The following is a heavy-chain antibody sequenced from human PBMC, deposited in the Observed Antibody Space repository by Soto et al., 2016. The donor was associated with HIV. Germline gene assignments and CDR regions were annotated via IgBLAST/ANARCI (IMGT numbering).Heavy chain of an antibody. V-gene: IGHV1-69*01. CDR2: IIPMFDTT. Sequence: QVQLVQSGTEVKKPGSSVKVSCTASGGTFNSYALSWVRQAPGQGLEWMGVIIPMFDTTNYAQNFQGRVTITADESTSTAYMELNSLRSEDTAFYYCAKGRAVTALDSWGQGTLVTVSS. CDR1: GGTFNSYA. D-gene: IGHD2-21*02. J-gene: IGHJ4*02. CDR3: AKGRAVTALDS.